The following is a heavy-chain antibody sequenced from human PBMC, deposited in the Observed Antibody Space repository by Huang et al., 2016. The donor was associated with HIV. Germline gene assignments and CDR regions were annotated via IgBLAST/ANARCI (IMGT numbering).Heavy chain of an antibody. V-gene: IGHV1-18*01. Sequence: QVQLVQSGAEVKKPGASVKVSCKASGYTFSSFGISWVRQAPGQGLEWVGRISVYNGNTKFAQKCQGRLTMTTDTSTSTAYMELRSLRSDDTAVYYCARGGGIQLWLLGYYYMDVWGNGTTVTVSS. CDR2: ISVYNGNT. CDR1: GYTFSSFG. J-gene: IGHJ6*03. CDR3: ARGGGIQLWLLGYYYMDV. D-gene: IGHD5-18*01.